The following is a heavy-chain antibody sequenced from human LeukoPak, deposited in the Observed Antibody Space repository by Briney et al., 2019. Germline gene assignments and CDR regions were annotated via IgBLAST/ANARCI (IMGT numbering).Heavy chain of an antibody. CDR2: INYRST. CDR1: GGSISSYY. CDR3: TRTYSSSSIDY. Sequence: ETLSLTCTVSGGSISSYYWSWIRQPPGKGLEWIGYINYRSTNYNPSLKSRVTMSIDTSKNQFSLKLSSVTAADTAVYYCTRTYSSSSIDYWGQGALVTVSS. D-gene: IGHD6-6*01. J-gene: IGHJ4*02. V-gene: IGHV4-59*01.